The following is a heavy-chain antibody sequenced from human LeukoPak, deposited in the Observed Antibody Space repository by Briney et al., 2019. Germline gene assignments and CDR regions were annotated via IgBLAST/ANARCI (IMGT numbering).Heavy chain of an antibody. CDR2: INHSGST. V-gene: IGHV4-34*01. D-gene: IGHD3-3*01. CDR3: ARRPHYDFWSGRPFDY. Sequence: TSQKLYLTCAAYGGSFSGYYWGWIYQPPVRRQEWSWEINHSGSTNYNPSLKSRVSIAVDTSKNQFSLKLSSVTAADTAVYYCARRPHYDFWSGRPFDYWGQGTRVTVSS. CDR1: GGSFSGYY. J-gene: IGHJ4*02.